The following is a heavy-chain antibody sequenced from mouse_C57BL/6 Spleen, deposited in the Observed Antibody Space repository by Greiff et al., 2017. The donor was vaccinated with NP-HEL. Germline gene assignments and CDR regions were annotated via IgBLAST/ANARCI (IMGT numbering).Heavy chain of an antibody. CDR2: ISDGGSYT. CDR3: ARGGLLRRYFDV. D-gene: IGHD1-1*01. V-gene: IGHV5-4*03. J-gene: IGHJ1*03. CDR1: GFTFSSYA. Sequence: EVKLMESGGGLVKPGGSLKLSCAASGFTFSSYAMSWVRQTPEKRLEWVATISDGGSYTYYPDNVKGRFTISRANAKNNLYLQMSHLKSEDTAMYYCARGGLLRRYFDVWGTGTTVTVSS.